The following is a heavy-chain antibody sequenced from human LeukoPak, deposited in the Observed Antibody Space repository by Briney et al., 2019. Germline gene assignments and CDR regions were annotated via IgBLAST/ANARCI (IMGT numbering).Heavy chain of an antibody. CDR3: ARDYGDYWYYGMCG. D-gene: IGHD4-17*01. V-gene: IGHV3-64*01. CDR1: GFTFSNYA. Sequence: GGSLRLFCAASGFTFSNYAMHWARQATGKGLEYVSAISSSGGSTYYANSVKGRFPLSRHNSKNTLYLQMGSLRTEDMDVYYCARDYGDYWYYGMCGWGQGTTVT. J-gene: IGHJ6*02. CDR2: ISSSGGST.